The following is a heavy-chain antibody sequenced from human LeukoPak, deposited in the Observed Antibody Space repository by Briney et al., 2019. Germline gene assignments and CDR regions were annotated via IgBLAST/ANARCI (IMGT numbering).Heavy chain of an antibody. CDR3: ARGRDSGSFIIDY. CDR1: GFTFASYA. CDR2: ISSDGTTE. D-gene: IGHD3-10*01. Sequence: PGGSLRLSCAGSGFTFASYAVHWVRQAPGKRLEWVAFISSDGTTEHYRDSVKGRFTLSRDNSKNTVSLQMNVLGTEDTAVYYCARGRDSGSFIIDYWGQGTLVTVSS. J-gene: IGHJ4*02. V-gene: IGHV3-30-3*01.